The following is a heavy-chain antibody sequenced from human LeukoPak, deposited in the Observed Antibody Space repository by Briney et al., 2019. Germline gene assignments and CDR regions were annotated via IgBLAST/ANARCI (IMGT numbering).Heavy chain of an antibody. V-gene: IGHV3-15*01. J-gene: IGHJ5*02. Sequence: GGSLRLSCAASGFTFSNAWMSWVRQAPGKGLEWVGRIKSKTDGRTTDYAAAVKGRFTISRNDSKNTLYLQMNSLTTEDTAVYYCSCSTWFDPWGQGTLVTVSS. CDR2: IKSKTDGRTT. CDR3: SCSTWFDP. CDR1: GFTFSNAW. D-gene: IGHD2-2*02.